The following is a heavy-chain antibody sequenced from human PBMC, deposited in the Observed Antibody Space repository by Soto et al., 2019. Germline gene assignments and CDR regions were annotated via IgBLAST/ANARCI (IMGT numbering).Heavy chain of an antibody. CDR1: GYTFTGYY. V-gene: IGHV1-2*02. CDR2: INPNSGGT. Sequence: ASVKVSCKASGYTFTGYYMHWVRQAPGQGLEWMGWINPNSGGTNYAQKFQGRVTMTRDTSISTAYMELSRLRSDDTAVYYCARDRASGGPFLEWSTPRGMDVCGQGTTVAASS. CDR3: ARDRASGGPFLEWSTPRGMDV. J-gene: IGHJ6*02. D-gene: IGHD3-3*02.